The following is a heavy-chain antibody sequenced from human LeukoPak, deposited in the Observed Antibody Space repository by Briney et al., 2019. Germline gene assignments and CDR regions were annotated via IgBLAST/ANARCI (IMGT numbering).Heavy chain of an antibody. V-gene: IGHV1-2*02. CDR3: ARDHCTSINCYEYKYYGMDV. Sequence: ASVKVSCKASGYTFTGYYIHWVRQAPGQGLEWMGWINPNSGGTNYAQKFQGRVTMTRDTSISTAYMELSRLRSDDTAVYYCARDHCTSINCYEYKYYGMDVWGQGTTVTVSS. D-gene: IGHD2-2*01. CDR1: GYTFTGYY. J-gene: IGHJ6*02. CDR2: INPNSGGT.